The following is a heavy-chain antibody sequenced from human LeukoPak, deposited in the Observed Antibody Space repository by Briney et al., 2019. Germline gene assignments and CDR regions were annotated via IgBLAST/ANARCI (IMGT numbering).Heavy chain of an antibody. J-gene: IGHJ5*02. Sequence: SETLSLTCAVYGGSFSGYYWSWIRQPPGKGLEWIGEINHSGSTNYNPSLKSRVTISVDTSKNQFSLKLSSVTAADTAVYYCARASRSGSSGSNWFDPWGQGTLVTVSS. D-gene: IGHD3-10*01. CDR1: GGSFSGYY. V-gene: IGHV4-34*01. CDR3: ARASRSGSSGSNWFDP. CDR2: INHSGST.